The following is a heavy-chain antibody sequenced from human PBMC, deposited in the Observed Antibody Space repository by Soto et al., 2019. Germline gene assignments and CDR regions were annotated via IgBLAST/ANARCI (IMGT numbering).Heavy chain of an antibody. CDR1: GFSFSKYG. J-gene: IGHJ4*02. V-gene: IGHV3-30*18. Sequence: QVQLVESGGGVVQPGRSLRLSCAASGFSFSKYGMNWVRQAPGKGLEWVAEMSDDGSKKYYGDSVKGRFTISRDNSKNTRYLLMDSLRPEDTAMYYCAKELRETGGYYCDCWGQGTLVTVSS. CDR2: MSDDGSKK. CDR3: AKELRETGGYYCDC. D-gene: IGHD3-16*01.